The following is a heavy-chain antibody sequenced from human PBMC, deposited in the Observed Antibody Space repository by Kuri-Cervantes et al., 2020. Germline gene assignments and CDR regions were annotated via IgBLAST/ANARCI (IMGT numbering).Heavy chain of an antibody. CDR3: ARVPHPPILRFLEWLLYLDY. V-gene: IGHV1-18*01. Sequence: ASVKVSCKASGYTFTSYGISWVRQAPGQGLEWMGWISAYNGNTYYAQKLQGRVTMTTHTSTSTVYMELRSLRSDDTAVYFCARVPHPPILRFLEWLLYLDYWGQGTLVTVSS. CDR1: GYTFTSYG. J-gene: IGHJ4*02. CDR2: ISAYNGNT. D-gene: IGHD3-3*01.